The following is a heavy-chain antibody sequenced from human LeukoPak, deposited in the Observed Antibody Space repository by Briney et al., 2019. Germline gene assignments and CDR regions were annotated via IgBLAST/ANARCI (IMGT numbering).Heavy chain of an antibody. V-gene: IGHV4-34*01. CDR3: ARHVIVVVPAAIRAYYYYYYMDV. CDR2: INHSGST. D-gene: IGHD2-2*02. Sequence: PSETLSLTCAVYGGSFSGYYWSWIRQPPGKGLEWIGEINHSGSTNYDPSLKSRVTISVDTSRNQFSLKLSSVTAADTAVYYCARHVIVVVPAAIRAYYYYYYMDVWGKGTTVTVSS. CDR1: GGSFSGYY. J-gene: IGHJ6*03.